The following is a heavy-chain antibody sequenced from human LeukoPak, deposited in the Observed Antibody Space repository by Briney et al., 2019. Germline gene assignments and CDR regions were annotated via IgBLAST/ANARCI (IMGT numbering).Heavy chain of an antibody. CDR2: ISSSSSYI. CDR1: GFTFSSYS. J-gene: IGHJ5*02. D-gene: IGHD3-10*01. CDR3: ARGAYGSGSYGDNWFDP. Sequence: GGSLRLSCAASGFTFSSYSMNWVRQAPGKGLEWVSSISSSSSYIYYADSVKGRFTISRDNSKNTLYLQMNSLRAEDTAVYYCARGAYGSGSYGDNWFDPWGQGTLVTVSS. V-gene: IGHV3-21*01.